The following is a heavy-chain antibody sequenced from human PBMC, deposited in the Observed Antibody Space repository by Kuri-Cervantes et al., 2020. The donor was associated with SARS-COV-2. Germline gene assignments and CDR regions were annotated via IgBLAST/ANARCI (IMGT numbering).Heavy chain of an antibody. Sequence: GGSLRLSCEVSGFPFSASAIHWVRQGSGKGLDWVANIKQDGSEKYYVDSVKGRFTISRDNAKNSLYLQMNSLRAEDTAVYYCARDLTPSGAGAFDIWGQGTMVTVSS. CDR3: ARDLTPSGAGAFDI. V-gene: IGHV3-7*01. CDR1: GFPFSASA. J-gene: IGHJ3*02. D-gene: IGHD1-26*01. CDR2: IKQDGSEK.